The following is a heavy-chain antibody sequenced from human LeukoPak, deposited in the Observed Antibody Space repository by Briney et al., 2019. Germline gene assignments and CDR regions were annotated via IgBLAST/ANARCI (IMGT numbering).Heavy chain of an antibody. Sequence: ASVKVSCKASGYTFTTYYMHWVRQAPGHGLEWMGIINPSGGSTGYAQKFQGRVSMTRDTSTSTFYMELSSLTSEDTAVYYCARPEYCSSTSCYSGIDYWGQGTLVTVSS. CDR3: ARPEYCSSTSCYSGIDY. CDR1: GYTFTTYY. J-gene: IGHJ4*02. V-gene: IGHV1-46*01. CDR2: INPSGGST. D-gene: IGHD2-2*01.